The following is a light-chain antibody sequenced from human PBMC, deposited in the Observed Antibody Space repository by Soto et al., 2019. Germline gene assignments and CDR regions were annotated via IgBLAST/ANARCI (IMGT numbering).Light chain of an antibody. Sequence: EIVLTQSPGTLSLSPGERATLSCRASQSVRRNYLDWYQQQPGQAPRLLIFGASSRATGIPDRFSGSGSGTDFTLTISRLEPEDSAVYICHQYGYGADTFGQGTKLEIK. CDR1: QSVRRNY. V-gene: IGKV3-20*01. J-gene: IGKJ2*01. CDR3: HQYGYGADT. CDR2: GAS.